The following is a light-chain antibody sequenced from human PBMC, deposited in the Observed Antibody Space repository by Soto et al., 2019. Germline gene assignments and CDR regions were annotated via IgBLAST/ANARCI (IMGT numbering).Light chain of an antibody. CDR3: QQYGSSPWT. V-gene: IGKV3-20*01. Sequence: EIVLTQSQGTLSLSPGERATLSCRASPSIPNDYLAWYQQRPGQAPRLLIYLASNRAAGIPDRFSGSGSGADFTLTINRLEPEDFAVYHCQQYGSSPWTFGQGTKVDIK. CDR1: PSIPNDY. CDR2: LAS. J-gene: IGKJ1*01.